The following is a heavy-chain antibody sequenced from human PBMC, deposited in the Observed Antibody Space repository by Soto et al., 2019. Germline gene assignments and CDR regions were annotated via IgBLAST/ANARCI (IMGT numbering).Heavy chain of an antibody. CDR2: INAGNGNT. J-gene: IGHJ6*02. CDR3: ASVRVVTAKYYYYGMDV. Sequence: ASVKVSCRASGYTFTSYAMHWVRQAPGQRLEWMGWINAGNGNTKYSQKFQGRVTITRDTSASTAYMELSSLRSEDTAVYYCASVRVVTAKYYYYGMDVWGQGTTVTVSS. V-gene: IGHV1-3*01. D-gene: IGHD2-21*02. CDR1: GYTFTSYA.